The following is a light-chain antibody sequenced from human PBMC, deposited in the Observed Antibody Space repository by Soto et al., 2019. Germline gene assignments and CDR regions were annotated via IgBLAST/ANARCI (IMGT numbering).Light chain of an antibody. CDR1: QSVSSSY. V-gene: IGKV3-20*01. CDR3: QQYGSSPDT. Sequence: EIVLTQSPATLSLSPGERATLSCRPSQSVSSSYLAWYQQKPGQAPRLLIYGASSRATGIPDRFSGSGSGTDFTLTISRLEPEDFAVYYCQQYGSSPDTFGQGTKLEIK. J-gene: IGKJ2*01. CDR2: GAS.